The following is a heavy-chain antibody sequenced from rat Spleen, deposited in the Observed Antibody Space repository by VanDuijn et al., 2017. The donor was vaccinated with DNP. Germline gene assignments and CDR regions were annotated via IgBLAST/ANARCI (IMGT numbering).Heavy chain of an antibody. CDR1: GFSLPSYS. V-gene: IGHV2-6*01. CDR3: VRSDYNDDSHYYGYFDH. J-gene: IGHJ2*01. Sequence: QVQLKESGPGLVQPSQTLSLTCSVSGFSLPSYSVAWVRQPPGKGLEWIAAMSNGGVTYYNSVLKSRLSISRDTSKSQVFLKMNSLQTEDTAMYFCVRSDYNDDSHYYGYFDHWGQGVMVTVSP. CDR2: MSNGGVT. D-gene: IGHD1-12*02.